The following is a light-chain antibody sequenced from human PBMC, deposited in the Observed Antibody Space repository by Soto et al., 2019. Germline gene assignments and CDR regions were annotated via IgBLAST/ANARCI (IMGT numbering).Light chain of an antibody. Sequence: QSALTQPRSVSGSPGQSVTISCTGTSSDVGAYNFVSWYQHNPGKAPKVMIFDVSARPSGVPDRLSGSKSANTASLTISGLQTEDEADYYCCSYAGTYIPLFGGGTKLTVL. CDR1: SSDVGAYNF. CDR3: CSYAGTYIPL. J-gene: IGLJ2*01. CDR2: DVS. V-gene: IGLV2-11*01.